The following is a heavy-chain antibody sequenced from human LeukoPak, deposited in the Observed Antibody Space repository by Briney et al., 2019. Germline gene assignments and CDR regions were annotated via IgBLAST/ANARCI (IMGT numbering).Heavy chain of an antibody. D-gene: IGHD3-10*01. CDR1: GFTFSSYN. J-gene: IGHJ3*02. Sequence: PGGSLRLSCAASGFTFSSYNMNWVRQAPGKGLEWVANIRGDGSKTYYVDSAKGRFTISRDNAKNSLYLQLDSLRADDTALYYCTTEGNYFNVYYYDVFDIWGQGTIVTVSP. CDR2: IRGDGSKT. V-gene: IGHV3-7*01. CDR3: TTEGNYFNVYYYDVFDI.